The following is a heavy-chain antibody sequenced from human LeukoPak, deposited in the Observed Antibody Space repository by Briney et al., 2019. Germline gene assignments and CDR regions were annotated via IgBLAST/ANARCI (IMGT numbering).Heavy chain of an antibody. CDR1: GGSISSYY. V-gene: IGHV4-59*08. D-gene: IGHD2-15*01. J-gene: IGHJ4*02. Sequence: SETLSLTCTVSGGSISSYYWSWIRQPPGKGLEWIGYIYYIGSTNYNPSLKSRVTISLDTSKNQFSLKLSSVTAADTAVYYCARHGRSLVAYYFYYWGQGTLVTVSS. CDR2: IYYIGST. CDR3: ARHGRSLVAYYFYY.